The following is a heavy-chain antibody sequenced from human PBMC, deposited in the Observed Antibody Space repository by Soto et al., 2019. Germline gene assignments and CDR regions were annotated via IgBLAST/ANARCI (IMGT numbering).Heavy chain of an antibody. CDR1: GFSLRTSGVG. CDR2: IYWDDDK. J-gene: IGHJ4*02. CDR3: ARTVAATPLTLDS. Sequence: QITLKESGPTLVKPTQTLKLTCTFSGFSLRTSGVGVDWVRQPTGKALEWLARIYWDDDKRYSTSLKSRLAITKDTSKNKVVLTMTNTDPVDTATYYCARTVAATPLTLDSWGPGSLVTVSS. D-gene: IGHD2-15*01. V-gene: IGHV2-5*02.